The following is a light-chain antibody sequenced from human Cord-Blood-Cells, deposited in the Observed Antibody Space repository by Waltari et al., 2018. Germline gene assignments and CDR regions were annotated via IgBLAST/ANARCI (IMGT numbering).Light chain of an antibody. Sequence: DIQMTQSPSTLSASVGERVTITCRASQSISSWLAWYQQKPGKAPKLLIYKASSLESGVPSRFSGSGSGTEFTLTISSLQPDDFATYYCQQYNSYPFTFGPGTKVDIK. CDR1: QSISSW. CDR2: KAS. CDR3: QQYNSYPFT. V-gene: IGKV1-5*03. J-gene: IGKJ3*01.